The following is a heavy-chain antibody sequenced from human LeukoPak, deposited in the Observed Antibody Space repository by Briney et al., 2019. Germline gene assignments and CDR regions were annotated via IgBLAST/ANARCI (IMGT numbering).Heavy chain of an antibody. J-gene: IGHJ4*02. CDR1: GFTFSTYW. Sequence: GGSLRLSCAASGFTFSTYWMSCARQAPGKGLEWVANIKQDESEKYYMDSVKGRFTISRDNAKNSLSLQMSSLRADDTAVYYCARVGRDSKYGYFDFWGQGTLVTVSS. V-gene: IGHV3-7*01. CDR3: ARVGRDSKYGYFDF. D-gene: IGHD4-11*01. CDR2: IKQDESEK.